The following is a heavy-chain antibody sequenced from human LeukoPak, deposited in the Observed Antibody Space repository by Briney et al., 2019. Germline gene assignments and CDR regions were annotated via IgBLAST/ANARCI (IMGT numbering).Heavy chain of an antibody. D-gene: IGHD2-2*01. V-gene: IGHV4-61*08. CDR3: ARSAAGHQYYFGS. J-gene: IGHJ4*02. CDR1: GGSISSGGYY. Sequence: PSETLSLTCTVSGGSISSGGYYWSWIRQPPGKGLEWIGYVYYSGSTNYNPSLRSRVTISVDRSKNQVSLKLSSLTAADTALYYCARSAAGHQYYFGSWGRGTQVTVSS. CDR2: VYYSGST.